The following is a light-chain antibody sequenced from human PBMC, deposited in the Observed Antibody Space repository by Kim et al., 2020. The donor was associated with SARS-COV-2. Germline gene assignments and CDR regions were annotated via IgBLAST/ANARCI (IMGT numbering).Light chain of an antibody. J-gene: IGLJ2*01. Sequence: GQRVTISCSGSSSNIGSNIVNWYQHRPGTAPKLLIYNNNQRPSGVPDRFSGSKSGTSASLAISGLQSEDEADYYCAAWDDSLNGVVFGGGTQLTVL. CDR3: AAWDDSLNGVV. CDR1: SSNIGSNI. CDR2: NNN. V-gene: IGLV1-44*01.